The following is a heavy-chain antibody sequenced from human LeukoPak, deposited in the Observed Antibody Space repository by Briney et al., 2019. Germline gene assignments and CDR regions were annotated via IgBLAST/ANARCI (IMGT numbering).Heavy chain of an antibody. J-gene: IGHJ4*02. CDR3: ARGSRYSGYDYDY. CDR2: ISSSGSTI. CDR1: GFTFSDYY. V-gene: IGHV3-11*04. D-gene: IGHD5-12*01. Sequence: KTGGSLRLSCAASGFTFSDYYMSWIRQAPGKGLEWVSYISSSGSTIYYADSVKGRFTISRDNAKNSLYLQMGSPRAEDMAVYYCARGSRYSGYDYDYWGQGTLVTVSS.